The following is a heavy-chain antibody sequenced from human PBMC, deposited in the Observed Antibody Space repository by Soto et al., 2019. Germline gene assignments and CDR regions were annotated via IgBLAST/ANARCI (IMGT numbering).Heavy chain of an antibody. CDR2: IYPGDSDT. D-gene: IGHD3-10*01. CDR3: ARRMSYYGPEYGMDV. V-gene: IGHV5-51*01. J-gene: IGHJ6*02. Sequence: PGESLKISCQASGYSFISSWIGWVRQMPGKGLEWMGIIYPGDSDTRYSPSCQGQVTISADKSISTAYLQWSSLKASDTAMYYCARRMSYYGPEYGMDVWGQGTTVTVSS. CDR1: GYSFISSW.